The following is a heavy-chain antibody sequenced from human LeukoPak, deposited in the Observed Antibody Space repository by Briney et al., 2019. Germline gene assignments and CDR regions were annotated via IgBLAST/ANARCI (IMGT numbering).Heavy chain of an antibody. D-gene: IGHD3-10*01. CDR3: AKGLDASGINGMDV. Sequence: ASVKSSFKTSGYTFTGYDMDWVRQAPGQGLEWMGWINPNSGGIHYAQKFQGRVSMTRDTSINTAYMELSSLRSDDTAVYYCAKGLDASGINGMDVWGQGNSDSVSS. CDR1: GYTFTGYD. CDR2: INPNSGGI. V-gene: IGHV1-2*02. J-gene: IGHJ6*02.